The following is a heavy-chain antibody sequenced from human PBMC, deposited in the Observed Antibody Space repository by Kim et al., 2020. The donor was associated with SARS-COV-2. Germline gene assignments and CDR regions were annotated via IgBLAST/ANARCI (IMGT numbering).Heavy chain of an antibody. CDR3: ASYGHNRGDY. V-gene: IGHV4-34*01. D-gene: IGHD3-10*01. Sequence: SETLSLTCAVYGGSFSGYYWSWIRQPPGKGLEWIGEINHSGSTNYNPSLKSRVTISVDTSKNQFSLKLSSVTAADTAVYYCASYGHNRGDYWGQGSQVTV. CDR2: INHSGST. CDR1: GGSFSGYY. J-gene: IGHJ4*02.